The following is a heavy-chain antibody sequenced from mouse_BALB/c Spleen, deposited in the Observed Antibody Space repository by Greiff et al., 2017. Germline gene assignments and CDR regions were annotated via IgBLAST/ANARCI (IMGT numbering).Heavy chain of an antibody. V-gene: IGHV1-9*01. CDR3: ARRLYGNLPYFDY. D-gene: IGHD1-1*01. CDR2: ILPGSGST. Sequence: QVQLQQSGAELMKPGASVKISCKATGYTFSSYWIEWVKQRPGHGLEWIGEILPGSGSTNYNEKFKGKATFTADTSSNTAYMQLSSLTSEDSAVYYCARRLYGNLPYFDYWGQGTTLTVSS. J-gene: IGHJ2*01. CDR1: GYTFSSYW.